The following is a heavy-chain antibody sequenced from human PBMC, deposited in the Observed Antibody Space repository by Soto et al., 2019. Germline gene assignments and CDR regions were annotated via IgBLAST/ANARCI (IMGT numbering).Heavy chain of an antibody. CDR2: INPNSGGT. Sequence: GASVKVSYKASGYTFTGYYMHWVRQAPGQGLEWMGWINPNSGGTNYAQKFQGWVAMTRDTSISTAYMELSRLRSDDTAVYYCARASSSWGYYYYGMDVWGQGTTVTVSS. V-gene: IGHV1-2*04. CDR1: GYTFTGYY. J-gene: IGHJ6*02. CDR3: ARASSSWGYYYYGMDV. D-gene: IGHD6-6*01.